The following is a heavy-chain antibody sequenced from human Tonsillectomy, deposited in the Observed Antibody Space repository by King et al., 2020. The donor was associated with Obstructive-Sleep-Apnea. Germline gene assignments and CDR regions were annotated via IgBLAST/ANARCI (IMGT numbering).Heavy chain of an antibody. D-gene: IGHD5-18*01. Sequence: QLVQSGAEVKKPGSSVKVSCKASGGTFSSYAISWVRQAPGQGLEWMGRIIPILGIANYAQKFQGRVTITADKSTSTAYMELSSLRSEDTAVYYCARDQWGDTAMAAVFDYWGQGTLVTVSS. V-gene: IGHV1-69*04. CDR1: GGTFSSYA. CDR3: ARDQWGDTAMAAVFDY. J-gene: IGHJ4*02. CDR2: IIPILGIA.